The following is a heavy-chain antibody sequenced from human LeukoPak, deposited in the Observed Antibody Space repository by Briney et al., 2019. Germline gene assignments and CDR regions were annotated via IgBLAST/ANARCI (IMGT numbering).Heavy chain of an antibody. CDR3: ARLGTAMVFDY. Sequence: PSQTLSLTCTVSGGSISSGGYYWSWIRQPPGKGLEWIGYIYYSGSTNYNPSLKSRVTISVDTSKNQFSLKLSSVTAADTAVYYCARLGTAMVFDYWGQGTLVTVSS. CDR2: IYYSGST. D-gene: IGHD5-18*01. J-gene: IGHJ4*02. V-gene: IGHV4-61*08. CDR1: GGSISSGGYY.